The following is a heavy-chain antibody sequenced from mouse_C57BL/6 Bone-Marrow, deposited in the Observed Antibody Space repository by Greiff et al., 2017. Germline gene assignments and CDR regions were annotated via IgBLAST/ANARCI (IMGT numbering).Heavy chain of an antibody. D-gene: IGHD1-1*01. CDR1: GFTFSDFY. Sequence: EVKLVESGGGLVQSGRSLRLSCATSGFTFSDFYMEWVRKAPGKGLEWSAASRNKANDNTTAYSASVKGRFIVSRDTSQSILYLQMNALRAEDTAIYYCARALYYGSSNWYFDVWGTGPTVTVSS. V-gene: IGHV7-1*01. CDR3: ARALYYGSSNWYFDV. CDR2: SRNKANDNTT. J-gene: IGHJ1*03.